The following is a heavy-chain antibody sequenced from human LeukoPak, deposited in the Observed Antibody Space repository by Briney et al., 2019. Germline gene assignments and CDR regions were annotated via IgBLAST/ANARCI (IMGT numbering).Heavy chain of an antibody. CDR1: GFTFDDYA. D-gene: IGHD1-26*01. Sequence: GGSLRLSCAASGFTFDDYAMHWIRQPPGKGLEWVSGISWNSGSIGYADSVKGRFTISRDNAKDSLYLQMDSLRAEDTALYYCAKGGAGGNYFDYWGQGTLVTVSS. CDR3: AKGGAGGNYFDY. J-gene: IGHJ4*02. V-gene: IGHV3-9*01. CDR2: ISWNSGSI.